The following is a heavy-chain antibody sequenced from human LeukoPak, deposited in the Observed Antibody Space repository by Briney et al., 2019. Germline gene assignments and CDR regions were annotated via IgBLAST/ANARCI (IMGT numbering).Heavy chain of an antibody. CDR1: GFTFSGFA. J-gene: IGHJ4*02. V-gene: IGHV3-23*01. D-gene: IGHD5-18*01. CDR2: IGSDSKT. CDR3: AKNVFGYSYGNFDY. Sequence: PGGSLRLSCAASGFTFSGFAMTWVRQAPGKGLEWVSSIGSDSKTHYSESVKGRFAISRDNSKSTLFLQMNSLRAEDTAVYYCAKNVFGYSYGNFDYWGQGTLVTVSS.